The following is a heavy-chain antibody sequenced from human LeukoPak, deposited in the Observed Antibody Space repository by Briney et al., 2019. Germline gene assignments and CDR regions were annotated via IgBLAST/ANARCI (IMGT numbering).Heavy chain of an antibody. D-gene: IGHD5-24*01. J-gene: IGHJ4*02. CDR1: GFTFNSYA. CDR3: AKDRGATIRFDY. Sequence: SGGSLRLSCAASGFTFNSYATSWVRQAPGKGLEWVSAISGSGGSTYYADSVKGRITISRDNSKNTLCLQMNSLRAEDTAVYYCAKDRGATIRFDYWGQGTLVTVSS. CDR2: ISGSGGST. V-gene: IGHV3-23*01.